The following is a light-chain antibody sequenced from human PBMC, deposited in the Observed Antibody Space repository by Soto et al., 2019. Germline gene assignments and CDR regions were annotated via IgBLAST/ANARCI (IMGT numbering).Light chain of an antibody. Sequence: DVQMTQTPSSLSASVGDRVILTCRASQSIGNWLAWYQQKPGKAPKLLIYKASSLQSGVPTRFGGSGSGTDFTLTLSRLQLEDFETYSCQQYNRYVVGPGTKVDIK. V-gene: IGKV1-5*03. J-gene: IGKJ3*01. CDR3: QQYNRYV. CDR2: KAS. CDR1: QSIGNW.